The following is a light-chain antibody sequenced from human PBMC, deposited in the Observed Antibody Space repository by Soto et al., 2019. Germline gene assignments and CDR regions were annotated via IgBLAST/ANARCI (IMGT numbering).Light chain of an antibody. Sequence: EIVMTQSPATLSVSPGERATLSCRASQSVSNNLAWYQQTPGQAPRLLIYGASTRATGIPARFSGSGSGTEFTLTISSMQTADFAVYYCQRYNHWPRTFGQGTKVENK. CDR3: QRYNHWPRT. J-gene: IGKJ1*01. CDR2: GAS. CDR1: QSVSNN. V-gene: IGKV3-15*01.